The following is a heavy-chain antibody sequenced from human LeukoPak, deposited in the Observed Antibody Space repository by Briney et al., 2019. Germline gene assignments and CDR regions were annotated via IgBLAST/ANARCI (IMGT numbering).Heavy chain of an antibody. V-gene: IGHV3-30*04. CDR1: GFTFSSYA. CDR3: ARDHYYDSSGYPLPLDY. Sequence: PGRSLRLSCAASGFTFSSYAMHWVRQAPGKGLEWVAVISYDGSNKYYADSVKGRFTISRDNSKNTLYLQMNSLRAEDTAVYYCARDHYYDSSGYPLPLDYWGQGTLVTVSP. CDR2: ISYDGSNK. J-gene: IGHJ4*02. D-gene: IGHD3-22*01.